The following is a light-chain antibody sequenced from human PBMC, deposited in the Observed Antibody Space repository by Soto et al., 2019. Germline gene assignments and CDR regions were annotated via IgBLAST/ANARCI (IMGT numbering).Light chain of an antibody. CDR1: QNVLSN. Sequence: EIVMTQSPATLSVSLGERATLSCRASQNVLSNLAWYQQKPGQAPRLLIYGASTRATGLPARFSGSGSGTQFTLTISSLQSEDFAVYYCQQRSNWPLTFRGGTKVDIK. J-gene: IGKJ4*01. V-gene: IGKV3-15*01. CDR2: GAS. CDR3: QQRSNWPLT.